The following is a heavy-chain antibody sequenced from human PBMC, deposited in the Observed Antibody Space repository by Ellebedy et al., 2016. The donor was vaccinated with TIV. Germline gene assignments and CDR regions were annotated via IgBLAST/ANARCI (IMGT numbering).Heavy chain of an antibody. J-gene: IGHJ5*02. CDR1: GYTFTSYD. Sequence: AASVKVSCKPSGYTFTSYDINWVRQAPGQGLEYLGWMQPGSGNTGYAQKFEGRVTMTRDTSTGTAYMELNSLRSEDTAVYYCTVGLFDPWGQGTLVTVFS. V-gene: IGHV1-8*01. D-gene: IGHD3-10*01. CDR3: TVGLFDP. CDR2: MQPGSGNT.